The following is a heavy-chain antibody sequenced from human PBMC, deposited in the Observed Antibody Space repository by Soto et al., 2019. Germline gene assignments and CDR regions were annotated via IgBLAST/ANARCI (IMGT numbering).Heavy chain of an antibody. Sequence: GGSLRLSCAASGFTFSNNWMHWVRQAPGKGQVWVSRINSDGSSTTYADSVKGRFTISRDNAKNTLYLQMNSLNTEDTALYYCFTHRQFRPAYWGQGTLVTVSS. V-gene: IGHV3-74*03. D-gene: IGHD4-4*01. CDR2: INSDGSST. CDR3: FTHRQFRPAY. J-gene: IGHJ4*02. CDR1: GFTFSNNW.